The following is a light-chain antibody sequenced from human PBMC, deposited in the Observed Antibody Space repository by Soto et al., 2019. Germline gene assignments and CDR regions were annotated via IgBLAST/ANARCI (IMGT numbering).Light chain of an antibody. V-gene: IGKV3-11*01. J-gene: IGKJ4*01. CDR2: DAS. CDR3: QQRATWPLT. Sequence: EIVLTQSPATLSLSPGERATLSCRASQSVGTSLAFYQHKPGQAPRLLISDASQRAPGIPARFSGSGSGTDFTLTISSLEPEDCAVYYCQQRATWPLTFGGGTKVEIK. CDR1: QSVGTS.